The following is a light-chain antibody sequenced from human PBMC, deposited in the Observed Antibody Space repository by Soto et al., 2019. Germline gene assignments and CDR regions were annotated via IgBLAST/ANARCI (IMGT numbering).Light chain of an antibody. J-gene: IGKJ1*01. CDR2: GAS. CDR1: QTVSSN. Sequence: EIVMTQSPATLSVSPGESATLSCRASQTVSSNLAWYQQKPGQAPRLLIYGASTRATGIPARFSGSGSGTDFTLTISSLQSEDFATYYCQQSYSSPPTFGQGTKVEIK. V-gene: IGKV3-15*01. CDR3: QQSYSSPPT.